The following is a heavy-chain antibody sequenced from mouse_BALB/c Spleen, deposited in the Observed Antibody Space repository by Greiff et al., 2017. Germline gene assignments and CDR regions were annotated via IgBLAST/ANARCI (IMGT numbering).Heavy chain of an antibody. D-gene: IGHD2-14*01. CDR1: GYTFTSYW. CDR2: IYPGNSDT. Sequence: EVKLVESGTVLARPGASVKMSCKASGYTFTSYWMHWVKQRPGQGLEWIGAIYPGNSDTSYNQKFKGKAKLTAVTSTSTAYMELSSLTNEDSAVYYCTEYDGYYFDYWGQGTTLTVSS. J-gene: IGHJ2*01. CDR3: TEYDGYYFDY. V-gene: IGHV1-5*01.